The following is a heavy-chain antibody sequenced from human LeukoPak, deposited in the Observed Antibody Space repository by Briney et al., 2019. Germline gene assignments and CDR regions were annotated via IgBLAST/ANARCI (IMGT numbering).Heavy chain of an antibody. CDR2: ISAYNGNT. CDR3: ARVGAVAGMRGYFDY. V-gene: IGHV1-18*04. Sequence: ASVKVSCKASGYTFTSYGISWVRQAPGQGLECMGWISAYNGNTNYAQKLQGRVTMTTDTSTSTAYMELRSLRSDDTAVYYCARVGAVAGMRGYFDYWGQGTLVTVSS. J-gene: IGHJ4*02. CDR1: GYTFTSYG. D-gene: IGHD6-19*01.